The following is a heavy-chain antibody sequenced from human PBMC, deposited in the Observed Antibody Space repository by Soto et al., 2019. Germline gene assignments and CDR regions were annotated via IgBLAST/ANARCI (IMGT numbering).Heavy chain of an antibody. Sequence: GGSLRLSCAASGFTFSDSYMSWIRQAPGKGLEWVSYNSGSSSDTNYADSVKGRFTVSRDNAANSLYLQMNSLRGEYTAVYYCARGTRGQTSASASWGRGTLVTVSS. CDR2: NSGSSSDT. J-gene: IGHJ5*02. V-gene: IGHV3-11*06. CDR3: ARGTRGQTSASAS. CDR1: GFTFSDSY. D-gene: IGHD1-1*01.